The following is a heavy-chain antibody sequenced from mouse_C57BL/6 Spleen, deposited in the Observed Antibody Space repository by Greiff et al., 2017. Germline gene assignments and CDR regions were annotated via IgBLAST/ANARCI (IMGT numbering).Heavy chain of an antibody. D-gene: IGHD1-1*01. CDR3: TDYYGSSNWYFDV. V-gene: IGHV1-15*01. CDR1: GYTFTDYE. Sequence: QVQLQQSGAELVRPGASVTLSCKASGYTFTDYEMHWVKQTPVHGLEWIGAIDPETGGTAYNQKFKGKAILTADKSSSTAYMELRSLTSEDSAVYYCTDYYGSSNWYFDVWGTGTTVTVSS. CDR2: IDPETGGT. J-gene: IGHJ1*03.